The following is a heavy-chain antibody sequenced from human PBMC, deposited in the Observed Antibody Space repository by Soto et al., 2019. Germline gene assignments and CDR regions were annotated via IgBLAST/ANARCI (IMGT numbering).Heavy chain of an antibody. CDR1: GFTFSSYA. V-gene: IGHV3-30-3*01. D-gene: IGHD3-22*01. J-gene: IGHJ4*02. Sequence: PGGSLRLSCAASGFTFSSYAMHWVRQAPGRGLEWVAVISYDGSNKYYVDSVKGRFTISRDNSKNTLYLQMNSLRAEDTAVYYCARGGYYYESSGYYNTHLDNWGQGTLVTVSS. CDR3: ARGGYYYESSGYYNTHLDN. CDR2: ISYDGSNK.